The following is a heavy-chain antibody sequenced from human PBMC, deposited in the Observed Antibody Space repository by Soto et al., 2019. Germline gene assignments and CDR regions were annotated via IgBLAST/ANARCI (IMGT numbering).Heavy chain of an antibody. D-gene: IGHD7-27*01. J-gene: IGHJ5*01. CDR2: IYKSATT. Sequence: ASENLSLTCSVSGDSISNLDYFWAWIRQPSGQALEYIGYIYKSATTYYNPSFESRVAISVDTSKSQFSLNVTSVTAADTAVYFCARGRYCLTGRCFPNWIDSSGPGVLVTLSS. V-gene: IGHV4-30-4*01. CDR1: GDSISNLDYF. CDR3: ARGRYCLTGRCFPNWIDS.